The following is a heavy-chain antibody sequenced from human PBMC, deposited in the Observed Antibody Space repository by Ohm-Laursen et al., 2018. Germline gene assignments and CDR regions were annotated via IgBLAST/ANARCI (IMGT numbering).Heavy chain of an antibody. V-gene: IGHV1-69*13. CDR2: IIPIFGTA. CDR1: GGTFSSYA. Sequence: VKISCKASGGTFSSYAISWVRQAPGQGLEWMGGIIPIFGTANYAQKFQGRVTMTRNTSISTAYMELSSLRSEDTAVYFCATLRSLEWWFDIWGQGTLVTVSS. CDR3: ATLRSLEWWFDI. J-gene: IGHJ5*02. D-gene: IGHD3-3*01.